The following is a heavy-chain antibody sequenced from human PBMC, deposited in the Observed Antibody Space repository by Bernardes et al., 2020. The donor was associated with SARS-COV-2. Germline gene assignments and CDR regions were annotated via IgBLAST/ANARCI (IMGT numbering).Heavy chain of an antibody. D-gene: IGHD1-1*01. CDR1: GYTFTGYY. J-gene: IGHJ6*02. V-gene: IGHV1-2*02. Sequence: ASVKVSCKASGYTFTGYYMHWVRQAPGQGLEWMGWINPNSGGTNYAQKFQGRVTMTRDTSISTAYMELSRLRSDDTAVYYCARGTGSLSGWDYYYGMDVWGQGTTVTVSS. CDR3: ARGTGSLSGWDYYYGMDV. CDR2: INPNSGGT.